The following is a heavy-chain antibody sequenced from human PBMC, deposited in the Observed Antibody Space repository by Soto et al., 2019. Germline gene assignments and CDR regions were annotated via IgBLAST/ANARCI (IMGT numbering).Heavy chain of an antibody. CDR1: GYTFTAYY. J-gene: IGHJ5*02. CDR2: ISPNSGGT. Sequence: PVEVSCKASGYTFTAYYLRWVRQAPGQGLEWMGWISPNSGGTVYAQKFQGRVTMTRDTSINTAYMELSRLTSDDTAVYYCARPSTAWYWFDPWGQGTLVTVS. D-gene: IGHD2-2*01. CDR3: ARPSTAWYWFDP. V-gene: IGHV1-2*02.